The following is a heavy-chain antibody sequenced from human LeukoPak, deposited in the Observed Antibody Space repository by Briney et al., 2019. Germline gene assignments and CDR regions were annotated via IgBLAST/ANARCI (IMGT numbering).Heavy chain of an antibody. V-gene: IGHV3-11*01. CDR2: IRSSGYPI. CDR3: AKDRAQQLVLDF. J-gene: IGHJ4*02. CDR1: GFTVSSNY. Sequence: GGSLRLSCAASGFTVSSNYMSWVRQAPGKGLEWVSYIRSSGYPIHYADSVKGRFTISRDNSKNTLFLQMNSLRAEDTAVYYCAKDRAQQLVLDFWGQGTLVTVSS. D-gene: IGHD6-13*01.